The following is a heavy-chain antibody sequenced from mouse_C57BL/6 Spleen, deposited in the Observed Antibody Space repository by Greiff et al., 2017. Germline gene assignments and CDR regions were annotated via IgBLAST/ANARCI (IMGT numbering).Heavy chain of an antibody. J-gene: IGHJ2*01. D-gene: IGHD2-4*01. CDR1: GYTFTSYW. CDR3: ARSSYDYDRALVDY. Sequence: QVQLQQPGAELVRPGSSVKLSCKASGYTFTSYWMHWVKQRPIQGLEWIGNIDPSDSETHYNQKFKDKATLTVDKSSSTAYTQLSSLTSEDSAVYYCARSSYDYDRALVDYWGQGTTLTVSS. V-gene: IGHV1-52*01. CDR2: IDPSDSET.